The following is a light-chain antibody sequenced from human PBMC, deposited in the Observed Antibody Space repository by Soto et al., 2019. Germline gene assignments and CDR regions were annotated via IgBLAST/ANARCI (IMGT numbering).Light chain of an antibody. CDR2: DAS. CDR3: QQYNSYSGT. Sequence: DIQMTQSPSTLSASLGDRVTITCRASQSISTWLAWYQQKPGKAPKLLIYDASSLGSGVPSRFSGSGSGTDFTLTISSLQPDDFAPYYCQQYNSYSGTFGQGTKVEIK. J-gene: IGKJ1*01. V-gene: IGKV1-5*01. CDR1: QSISTW.